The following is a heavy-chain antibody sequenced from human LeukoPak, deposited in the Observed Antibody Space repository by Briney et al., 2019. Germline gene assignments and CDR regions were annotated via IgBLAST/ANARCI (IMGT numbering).Heavy chain of an antibody. CDR3: AAAGRIINCGGDC. D-gene: IGHD2-21*01. CDR1: GFTFTSSA. Sequence: TSVKVSCKASGFTFTSSAMQWVRQARGQRLEWIGWIVVGCGNTNYAQKFQERVTITRDMSTSTAYMELSSLRSEDTAVYYCAAAGRIINCGGDCWGQGTLVTVSS. V-gene: IGHV1-58*02. CDR2: IVVGCGNT. J-gene: IGHJ4*02.